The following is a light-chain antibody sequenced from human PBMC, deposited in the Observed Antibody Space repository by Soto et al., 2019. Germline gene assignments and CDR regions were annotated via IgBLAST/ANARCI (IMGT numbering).Light chain of an antibody. CDR2: KAS. Sequence: DIQMTQSPSTLSASIGDRVTITCRASQYMADWLAWYQQKPGKVPKLLISKASYLESGLPLRFSGSGSGREFTRTINSLQPDDFATYYCQQYSSYPWTFGQGTKVEVK. V-gene: IGKV1-5*03. CDR3: QQYSSYPWT. CDR1: QYMADW. J-gene: IGKJ1*01.